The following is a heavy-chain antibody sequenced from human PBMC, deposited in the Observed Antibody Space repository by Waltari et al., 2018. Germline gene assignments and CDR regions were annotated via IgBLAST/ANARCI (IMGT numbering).Heavy chain of an antibody. CDR2: ISGSADIT. CDR3: AKHKGSSGGFFDY. CDR1: GFTFSSYA. Sequence: EVQLLESGGGLVQPGGSLRLSCAASGFTFSSYAMSWVRQAPGKGLEGVSVISGSADITNYADSVKGRFTISRDNAKNTLYLQMNSLRAEDTAVYYCAKHKGSSGGFFDYWGQGTLVTVSS. J-gene: IGHJ4*02. V-gene: IGHV3-23*01. D-gene: IGHD6-6*01.